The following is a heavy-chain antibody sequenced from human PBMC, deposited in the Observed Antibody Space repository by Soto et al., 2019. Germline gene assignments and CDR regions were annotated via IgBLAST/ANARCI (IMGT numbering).Heavy chain of an antibody. CDR2: IIPILGIA. V-gene: IGHV1-69*04. CDR1: GGTFSSYT. Sequence: SVKVSCKASGGTFSSYTISWVRQAPGQGLEWMGRIIPILGIANYAQKFQGRVTVTADKSTSTAYMELSSLRSEDTAVYYCARENIPGSDYYYMDVWGKGTTVNVS. CDR3: ARENIPGSDYYYMDV. J-gene: IGHJ6*03.